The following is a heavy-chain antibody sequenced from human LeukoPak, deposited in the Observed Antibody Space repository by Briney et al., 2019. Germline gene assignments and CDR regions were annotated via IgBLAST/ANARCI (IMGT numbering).Heavy chain of an antibody. CDR1: GGSFSGYY. Sequence: PSETLPLTCAVYGGSFSGYYWSWIRQPPGKGLEWIGEINHSGSTNYNPSLKSRVTISVDTSKNQFSLKLSSVTAADTAVYYCARRRLDRGFGWFDPWGQGTLVIVSS. D-gene: IGHD3-10*01. J-gene: IGHJ5*02. CDR3: ARRRLDRGFGWFDP. CDR2: INHSGST. V-gene: IGHV4-34*01.